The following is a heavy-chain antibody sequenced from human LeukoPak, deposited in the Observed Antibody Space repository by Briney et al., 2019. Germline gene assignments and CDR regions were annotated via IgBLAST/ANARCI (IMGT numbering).Heavy chain of an antibody. J-gene: IGHJ4*02. D-gene: IGHD1-26*01. V-gene: IGHV4-59*01. Sequence: KSSETLSLTCTVSGGSISSYYWSWIRQPPGKGLEWIGYIYYSGSTKYNPSLKSRVTISVDTSKNQFSLKLSSVTAADTAVYYCARGGPVGATIQDYWGQGTLVTVSS. CDR3: ARGGPVGATIQDY. CDR1: GGSISSYY. CDR2: IYYSGST.